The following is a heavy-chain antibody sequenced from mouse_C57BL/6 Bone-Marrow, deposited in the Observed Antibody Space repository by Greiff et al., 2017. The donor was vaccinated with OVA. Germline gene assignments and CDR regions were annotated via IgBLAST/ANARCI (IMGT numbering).Heavy chain of an antibody. Sequence: QVHVKQPGAELVKPGASVKLSCKASGYTFTSYWMHWVKQRPGRGLEWIGRIDPNSGGTKYNEKFKSKATLTVDKPSSTAYMQLSSLTSEDSAVYYCARWGRGYYYGSSLDYWGQGTTLTVSS. D-gene: IGHD1-1*01. V-gene: IGHV1-72*01. CDR2: IDPNSGGT. CDR1: GYTFTSYW. J-gene: IGHJ2*01. CDR3: ARWGRGYYYGSSLDY.